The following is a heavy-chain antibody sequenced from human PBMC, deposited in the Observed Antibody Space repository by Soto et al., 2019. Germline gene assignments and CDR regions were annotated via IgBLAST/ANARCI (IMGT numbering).Heavy chain of an antibody. CDR1: GQSFSGHT. J-gene: IGHJ4*02. Sequence: QVQLQQWGAGLLKPSETLSLTCAVYGQSFSGHTWSWIRQSPGKGLEWIGEISQSGSTYYNPSLKNRVTISADTSKNQFSLTLNSVTAADTGVFYCARGSGIAVIPGELEDVHYDYWGQGTLVSVSS. D-gene: IGHD2-2*01. CDR2: ISQSGST. V-gene: IGHV4-34*01. CDR3: ARGSGIAVIPGELEDVHYDY.